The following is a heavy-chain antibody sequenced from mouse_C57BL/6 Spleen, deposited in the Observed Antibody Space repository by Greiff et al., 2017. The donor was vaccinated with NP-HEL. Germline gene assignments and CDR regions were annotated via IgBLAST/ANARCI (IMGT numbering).Heavy chain of an antibody. CDR3: ARGDTTVVARYWYFDV. Sequence: QVQLQQPGAELVRPGSSVKLSCKASGYTFTSYWMHWVKQRPIQGLEWIGNIDPSDSETHYNQQFKDKATLTVDKSSSTAYMQLSSLTSEDSAVYYCARGDTTVVARYWYFDVWGTGTTVTVSS. V-gene: IGHV1-52*01. D-gene: IGHD1-1*01. J-gene: IGHJ1*03. CDR2: IDPSDSET. CDR1: GYTFTSYW.